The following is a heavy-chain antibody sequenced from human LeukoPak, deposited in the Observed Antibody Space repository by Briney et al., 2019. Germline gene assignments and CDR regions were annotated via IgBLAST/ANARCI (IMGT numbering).Heavy chain of an antibody. Sequence: GGSLRLSCAASGFTFSSYSMNWVRQAPGKGLEWVSSISSSSSYIYYADSVKGRFTISRDNAKNSLYLQMNSLRAEDTAVYYCARDSSGWYRRPDPWGQGTLVTVSS. J-gene: IGHJ5*02. CDR1: GFTFSSYS. D-gene: IGHD6-19*01. CDR3: ARDSSGWYRRPDP. V-gene: IGHV3-21*01. CDR2: ISSSSSYI.